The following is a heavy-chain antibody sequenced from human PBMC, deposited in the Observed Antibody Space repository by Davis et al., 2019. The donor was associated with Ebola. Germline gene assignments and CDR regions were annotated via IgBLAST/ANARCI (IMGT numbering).Heavy chain of an antibody. J-gene: IGHJ3*02. CDR2: ILYDGSNQ. V-gene: IGHV3-30-3*01. CDR3: AREGAEQAFDI. D-gene: IGHD1-26*01. CDR1: GFTFSTYA. Sequence: GESLKISCAASGFTFSTYAMHWVRHAPGKGLEWVALILYDGSNQYYADSVKGRFTVSRDNSKNTLHLQMNNLRPEDTAVYYCAREGAEQAFDISGQGTMVTVSS.